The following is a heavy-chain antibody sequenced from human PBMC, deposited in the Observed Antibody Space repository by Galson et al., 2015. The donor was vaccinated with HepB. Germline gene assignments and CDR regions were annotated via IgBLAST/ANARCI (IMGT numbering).Heavy chain of an antibody. D-gene: IGHD5-18*01. CDR2: ISGSGGST. V-gene: IGHV3-23*01. J-gene: IGHJ5*02. Sequence: SLRLSCAASRFTFSSYAMNWVRQAPGKGLEWVSSISGSGGSTYYADSVKGRFTISRDNSKNTLYLQMNSLRAEDTAVYYCARVGTWIQLWRNTHLFDPWGQGTPVTVSS. CDR3: ARVGTWIQLWRNTHLFDP. CDR1: RFTFSSYA.